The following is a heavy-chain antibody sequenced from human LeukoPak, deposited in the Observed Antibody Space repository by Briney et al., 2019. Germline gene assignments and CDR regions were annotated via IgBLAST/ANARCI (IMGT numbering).Heavy chain of an antibody. J-gene: IGHJ4*02. D-gene: IGHD2-2*01. CDR2: ISSSGTII. V-gene: IGHV3-48*01. Sequence: PGGSLILSCAASAFTISASGMSWVRQPSGKGLEWISYISSSGTIIYYADSAKGRFTISRDSAKNSLFLQMNSLRAEDTAVYYCARDSRSHCSSTACYGPYFDYWGQGTLVTVSS. CDR3: ARDSRSHCSSTACYGPYFDY. CDR1: AFTISASG.